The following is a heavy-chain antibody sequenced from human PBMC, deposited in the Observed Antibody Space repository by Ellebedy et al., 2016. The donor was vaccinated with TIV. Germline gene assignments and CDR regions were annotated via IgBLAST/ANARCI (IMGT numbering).Heavy chain of an antibody. CDR3: AKLAGISSWYAEY. CDR2: INSDGSDT. V-gene: IGHV3-74*01. D-gene: IGHD6-13*01. J-gene: IGHJ4*02. CDR1: GFIFSGYW. Sequence: PGGSLRLSCAASGFIFSGYWMHWVRQAPGKGLVWVSRINSDGSDTAYADSVRGRFTISRDNSINTLYLQMNSLRADDTAIYYCAKLAGISSWYAEYWGQGTLVTVSA.